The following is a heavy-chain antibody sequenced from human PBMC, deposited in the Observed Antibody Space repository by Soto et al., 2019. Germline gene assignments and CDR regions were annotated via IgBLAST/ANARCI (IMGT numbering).Heavy chain of an antibody. V-gene: IGHV3-33*01. J-gene: IGHJ6*02. CDR2: IRYDGNNK. CDR1: GFSFSTYG. Sequence: GGSLRLSCTASGFSFSTYGMHWVRQPPGKGLEWVAVIRYDGNNKFYADSVKGRFTISRDSPTKTPYLQMNSLRVEDTALYYCVRGGAGGVYYGLDVWGQGTTVTVSS. D-gene: IGHD6-13*01. CDR3: VRGGAGGVYYGLDV.